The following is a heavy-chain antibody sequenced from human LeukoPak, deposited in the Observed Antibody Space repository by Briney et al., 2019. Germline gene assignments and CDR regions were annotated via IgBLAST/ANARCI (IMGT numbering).Heavy chain of an antibody. Sequence: SETLSLTCTISGGSISSSSYYWDWIRQYPGKGLEWLGTIYYSGSTYYNASLKSRLFISVDTSNNQFSLRLSFVNAADTAVYYCARRRYYDATGYLDWGQGTLITVSS. J-gene: IGHJ1*01. D-gene: IGHD3-22*01. CDR3: ARRRYYDATGYLD. CDR1: GGSISSSSYY. CDR2: IYYSGST. V-gene: IGHV4-39*01.